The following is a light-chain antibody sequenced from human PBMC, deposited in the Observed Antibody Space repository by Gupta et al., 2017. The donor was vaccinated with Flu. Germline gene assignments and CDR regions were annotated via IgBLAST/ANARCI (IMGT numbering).Light chain of an antibody. J-gene: IGKJ3*01. CDR2: DAT. Sequence: IVLTQSPATLSLSPGERATLSCGASESVSNYLAWYQQRPGQAPRLLIHDATNRATGIPARFSGSGSGTDFTLTISSLEPEDFAVYYCQQRRNWPLTFGPGTKVDIK. CDR3: QQRRNWPLT. V-gene: IGKV3-11*01. CDR1: ESVSNY.